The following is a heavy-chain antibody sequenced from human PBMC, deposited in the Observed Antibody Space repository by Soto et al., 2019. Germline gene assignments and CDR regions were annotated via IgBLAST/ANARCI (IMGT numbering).Heavy chain of an antibody. Sequence: ASVKVSCKASGYTFTNYGISWVRQAPGQGLEWMGWINVYNGNTKYAQKVQGRVTMTTDTSTSTAYMELRSLRSDDTAVYYCARGVGSGSYYNQYNWFDPWGQGTLVTVSP. CDR1: GYTFTNYG. D-gene: IGHD3-10*01. V-gene: IGHV1-18*01. CDR3: ARGVGSGSYYNQYNWFDP. CDR2: INVYNGNT. J-gene: IGHJ5*02.